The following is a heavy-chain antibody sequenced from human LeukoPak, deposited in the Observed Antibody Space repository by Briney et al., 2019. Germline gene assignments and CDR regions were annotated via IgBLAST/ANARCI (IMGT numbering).Heavy chain of an antibody. Sequence: SETLSLTCTVSGGSISRYYWSWIRQPAGKGLGWIGRIYTSGSTNYNPSLKSRVTMSVDTSKNQFSLKLSSVTAADTAVYYCASGCSSTSCSPFDYWGQGTLVTVSS. CDR3: ASGCSSTSCSPFDY. D-gene: IGHD2-2*01. CDR1: GGSISRYY. V-gene: IGHV4-4*07. J-gene: IGHJ4*02. CDR2: IYTSGST.